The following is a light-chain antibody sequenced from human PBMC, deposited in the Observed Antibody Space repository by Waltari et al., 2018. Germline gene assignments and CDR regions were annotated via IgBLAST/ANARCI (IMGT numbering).Light chain of an antibody. J-gene: IGKJ1*01. V-gene: IGKV3-11*01. Sequence: EIVLTQSPATLSLSPVERATLSCRASQSVRRYLAWYQQKPGQAPRLLIYDASNRATGIPARFSGGGSGTDFTLTISSLAPEDFAVYYCQQRSSWPPTFGQGTKVEIK. CDR2: DAS. CDR3: QQRSSWPPT. CDR1: QSVRRY.